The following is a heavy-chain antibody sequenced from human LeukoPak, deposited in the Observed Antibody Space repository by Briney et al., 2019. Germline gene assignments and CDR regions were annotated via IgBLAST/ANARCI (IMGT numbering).Heavy chain of an antibody. CDR3: ARGNQAGGYYDILTGYYLWRGFDY. Sequence: ASVKVSCKASGYTFTSYGISWVRQAPGQGLEWMGWISAYNGNTNYAQKLQGRVTMTTDTSMSTAYMELRSLRSDDTAVYYCARGNQAGGYYDILTGYYLWRGFDYWGQGTLVTVSS. V-gene: IGHV1-18*01. J-gene: IGHJ4*02. CDR1: GYTFTSYG. CDR2: ISAYNGNT. D-gene: IGHD3-9*01.